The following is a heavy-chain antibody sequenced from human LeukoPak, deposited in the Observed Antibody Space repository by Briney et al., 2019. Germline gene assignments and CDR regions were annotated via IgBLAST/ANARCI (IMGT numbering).Heavy chain of an antibody. CDR1: GFTFTNYA. J-gene: IGHJ5*02. CDR2: ISNGGGST. D-gene: IGHD6-19*01. Sequence: PGGSLRLSCAAPGFTFTNYAMHWVRQAPGKGLEWVSGISNGGGSTYYADSVKGRFTISRDNSKHTQYLQMDSLRDEDTAVYYCAKAPYSSGPSNWFDPWGQGTPVTVSS. CDR3: AKAPYSSGPSNWFDP. V-gene: IGHV3-23*01.